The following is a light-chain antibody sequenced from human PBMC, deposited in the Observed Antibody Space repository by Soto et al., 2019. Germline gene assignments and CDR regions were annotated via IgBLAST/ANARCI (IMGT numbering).Light chain of an antibody. J-gene: IGKJ5*01. CDR3: QQRSNWPSIT. CDR1: QSISSSF. V-gene: IGKV3D-20*02. CDR2: GAS. Sequence: EIVLTQSPCILSLSPGERASLSCGASQSISSSFLAWYQQKPGQAPRLLIYGASSRATGIPDRFSGTGSETDFTLTISSLEPEDFAVYYCQQRSNWPSITFGQGTRLEIK.